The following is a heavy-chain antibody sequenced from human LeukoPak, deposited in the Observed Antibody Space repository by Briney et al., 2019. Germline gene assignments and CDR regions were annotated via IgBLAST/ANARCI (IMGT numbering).Heavy chain of an antibody. CDR2: IYTSGST. D-gene: IGHD3-22*01. V-gene: IGHV4-61*02. CDR1: GGSISSGSYY. J-gene: IGHJ4*02. Sequence: PSQTLSLTCTVSGGSISSGSYYWSWIRQPAGKGLEWIGRIYTSGSTNYNPSLKSRVTISVDTSKNQFSLKLSSVTAADTAVYYCARQYYYDGSGYLGPFDYWGQGTLVTVSS. CDR3: ARQYYYDGSGYLGPFDY.